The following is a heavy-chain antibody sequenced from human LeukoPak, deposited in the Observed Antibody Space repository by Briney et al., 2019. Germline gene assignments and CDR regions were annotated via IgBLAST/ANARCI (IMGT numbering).Heavy chain of an antibody. D-gene: IGHD6-19*01. CDR3: ARQRGIAVAGSQIDY. CDR1: GYSFTSYW. V-gene: IGHV5-51*01. Sequence: GESLKISCKGYGYSFTSYWIGWVRQMPGKGLEWMGIIYPGDSDTRYSPSFQGQVTISADKSISTAYLQWSSLEASDTAMYYCARQRGIAVAGSQIDYWGQGTLVTVSS. J-gene: IGHJ4*02. CDR2: IYPGDSDT.